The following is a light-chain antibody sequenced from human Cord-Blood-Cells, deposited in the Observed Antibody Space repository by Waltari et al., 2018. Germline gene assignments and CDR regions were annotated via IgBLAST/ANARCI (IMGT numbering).Light chain of an antibody. V-gene: IGKV1-8*01. Sequence: TPVTQSPSSFSASTGDRVTITCRASQGICSYLAWYQQKPGNVPKLLRYAASALQSGVPSRFTCSGSGTDFTLTISCLQSEDIATYYCEQYYSYPALTFGGGTTVEIK. J-gene: IGKJ4*01. CDR2: AAS. CDR3: EQYYSYPALT. CDR1: QGICSY.